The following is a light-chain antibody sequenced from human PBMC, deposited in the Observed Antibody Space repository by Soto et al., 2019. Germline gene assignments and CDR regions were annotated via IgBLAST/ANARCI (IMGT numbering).Light chain of an antibody. J-gene: IGKJ5*01. CDR1: QSVSSN. Sequence: EIVMTQSPATLSVSPGERATLSCRASQSVSSNLAWDQQKHVQAPRLLIYGASTRATGIPARFSGSGSGTEFTLPISSLQSEDFAVYYCQQYDNWPPITFGQGTRLGIK. CDR2: GAS. V-gene: IGKV3-15*01. CDR3: QQYDNWPPIT.